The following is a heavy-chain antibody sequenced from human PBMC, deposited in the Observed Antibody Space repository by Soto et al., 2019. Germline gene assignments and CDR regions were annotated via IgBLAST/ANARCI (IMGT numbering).Heavy chain of an antibody. CDR1: GFTFSSYA. V-gene: IGHV3-23*04. Sequence: VQLVESGGGLVKPGGSLRLSCAASGFTFSSYAMSWVRQAPGKGLEWVSAISGSGGSTYYADSVKGRFTISRDNSKNTLYLQMNSLRAEDTAVYYCAKGEVVTAIRGDYFDYWGQGTLVTVSS. CDR3: AKGEVVTAIRGDYFDY. CDR2: ISGSGGST. J-gene: IGHJ4*02. D-gene: IGHD2-21*02.